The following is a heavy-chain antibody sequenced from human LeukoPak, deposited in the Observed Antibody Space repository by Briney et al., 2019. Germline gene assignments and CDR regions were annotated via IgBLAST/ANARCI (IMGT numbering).Heavy chain of an antibody. D-gene: IGHD3-10*01. CDR1: GGSISSYY. CDR3: ARDSVLPTGTWYFDL. CDR2: IYYSGST. V-gene: IGHV4-59*06. Sequence: SETLSLTRTVSGGSISSYYWSWIRQHPGKGLEWIGYIYYSGSTYYNPSLKSRVTVSVDTSKNQFSLKLSSVTAADTAVYYCARDSVLPTGTWYFDLWGRGTLVTVSS. J-gene: IGHJ2*01.